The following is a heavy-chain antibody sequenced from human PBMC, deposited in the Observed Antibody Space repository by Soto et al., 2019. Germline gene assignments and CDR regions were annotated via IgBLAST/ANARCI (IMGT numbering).Heavy chain of an antibody. D-gene: IGHD6-6*01. V-gene: IGHV3-21*01. Sequence: PGGSLRLSCAASGFTFSSYSMNWVRQAPGKGLEWVSSISSSSSYIYYADSVKGRFTISRDNAKNSLYLQMNSLRAEDTAVYYCARDSSSSGDYYYYMDVWGKGTTVTVSS. CDR3: ARDSSSSGDYYYYMDV. J-gene: IGHJ6*03. CDR1: GFTFSSYS. CDR2: ISSSSSYI.